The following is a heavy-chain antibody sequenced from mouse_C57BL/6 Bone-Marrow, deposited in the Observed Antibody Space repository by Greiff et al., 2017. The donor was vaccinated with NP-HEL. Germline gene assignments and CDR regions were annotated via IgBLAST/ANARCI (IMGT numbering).Heavy chain of an antibody. V-gene: IGHV1-81*01. CDR2: IYPRSGNT. CDR3: ARENLAWFAY. Sequence: ESGAELARPGASVKLSCKASGYTFTSYGISWVKQRTGQGLEWIGEIYPRSGNTYYNEKFKGKATLTADKSSSTAYMELRSLTSEDSAVYFCARENLAWFAYWGQGTLVTVSA. J-gene: IGHJ3*01. CDR1: GYTFTSYG.